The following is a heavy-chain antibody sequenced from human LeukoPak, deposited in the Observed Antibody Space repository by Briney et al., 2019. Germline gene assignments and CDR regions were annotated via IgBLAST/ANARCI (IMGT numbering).Heavy chain of an antibody. CDR2: ISAYNGNT. V-gene: IGHV1-18*01. D-gene: IGHD3-3*01. CDR3: ARDRSIFGVVIPFDY. Sequence: ASVKVSCKASGYTFTSYGISWVRQAPGQGLEWMGWISAYNGNTNYAQKLQGRVTMTTDTSTSTAYMELRSLRCDYTAVYYCARDRSIFGVVIPFDYWGQGTLVTVSS. CDR1: GYTFTSYG. J-gene: IGHJ4*02.